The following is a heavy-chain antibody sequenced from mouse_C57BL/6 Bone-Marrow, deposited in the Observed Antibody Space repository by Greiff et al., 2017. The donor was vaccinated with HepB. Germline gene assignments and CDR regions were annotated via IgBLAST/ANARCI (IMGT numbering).Heavy chain of an antibody. CDR2: ISYDGSN. Sequence: ESGPGLVKPSQSLSLTCSVTGYSITSGYYWNWIRQFPGNKLEWMGYISYDGSNNYNPSLKNRISITRDTSKNQFFLKLNSVTTEDTATYYCASSYYYGTHWGQGTTLTVSS. V-gene: IGHV3-6*01. CDR3: ASSYYYGTH. CDR1: GYSITSGYY. D-gene: IGHD1-1*01. J-gene: IGHJ2*01.